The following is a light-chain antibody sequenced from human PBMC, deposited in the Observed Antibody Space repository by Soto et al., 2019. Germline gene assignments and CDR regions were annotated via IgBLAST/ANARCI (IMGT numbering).Light chain of an antibody. CDR1: QSISNW. CDR2: QAS. CDR3: QQYNSYAWT. J-gene: IGKJ1*01. V-gene: IGKV1-5*03. Sequence: DIQMTQSPSTLSASVGDKVTITCRASQSISNWLAWYQQKPGKAPKLLIYQASNLESGVPSRFSGSGSGTEFTLTISSLQPDDFATYYCQQYNSYAWTFGQGTKGEIK.